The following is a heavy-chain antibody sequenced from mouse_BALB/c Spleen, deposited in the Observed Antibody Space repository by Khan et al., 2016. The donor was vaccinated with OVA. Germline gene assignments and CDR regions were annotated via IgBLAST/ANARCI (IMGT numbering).Heavy chain of an antibody. CDR3: AGSNSYWWFDV. Sequence: QIQLVQSGPELKKPGETVKISCKASGYTFTNYGMNWVKQAPGKGLKWMGWINTYTGEPTYANDFKGRFAFSLATSASTAYLQINNLKDEDTATCFCAGSNSYWWFDVWGAGTTVTVSS. D-gene: IGHD4-1*02. V-gene: IGHV9-3-1*01. J-gene: IGHJ1*01. CDR1: GYTFTNYG. CDR2: INTYTGEP.